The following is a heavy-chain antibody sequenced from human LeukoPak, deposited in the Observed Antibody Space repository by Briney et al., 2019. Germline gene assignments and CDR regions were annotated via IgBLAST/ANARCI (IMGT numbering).Heavy chain of an antibody. J-gene: IGHJ5*02. CDR2: ISPMFDIA. Sequence: SVKVSCKASGGSFRAYSISWVRQAPGQGLEWMGRISPMFDIANYAQKFQGRVTITADTSTSTSYMELSSLRSEDTATYYCAREFKQSNWNDGHWFDPWGQGTLVTVSS. V-gene: IGHV1-69*17. CDR3: AREFKQSNWNDGHWFDP. D-gene: IGHD1-20*01. CDR1: GGSFRAYS.